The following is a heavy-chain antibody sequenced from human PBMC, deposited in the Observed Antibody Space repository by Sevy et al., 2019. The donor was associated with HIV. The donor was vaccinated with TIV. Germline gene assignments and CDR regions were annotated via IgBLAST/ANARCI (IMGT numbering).Heavy chain of an antibody. Sequence: ASVKVSCKVSGNTLTQLSMHWVRQVPGKGLEWMGSFDPEDDERIYAQKFQGRVTMTEDTSTDTAYMELSSLRSDDTAVYYCAREKAGTAYYYGMDVWGQGTTVTVSS. V-gene: IGHV1-24*01. J-gene: IGHJ6*02. D-gene: IGHD1-7*01. CDR2: FDPEDDER. CDR3: AREKAGTAYYYGMDV. CDR1: GNTLTQLS.